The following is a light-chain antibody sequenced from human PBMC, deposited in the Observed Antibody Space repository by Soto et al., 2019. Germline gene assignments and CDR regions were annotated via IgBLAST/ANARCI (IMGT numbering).Light chain of an antibody. Sequence: EIVLTQSPGTLSLSPGERATLSCRASQSISSSYLAWHQHKPGQAPRLLIYGASSRATGIPDRFSGGGSGTDLTLTISRLEPEDFAVYYCQLYHSSSYTFGQGTKLEIK. CDR2: GAS. J-gene: IGKJ2*01. CDR3: QLYHSSSYT. CDR1: QSISSSY. V-gene: IGKV3-20*01.